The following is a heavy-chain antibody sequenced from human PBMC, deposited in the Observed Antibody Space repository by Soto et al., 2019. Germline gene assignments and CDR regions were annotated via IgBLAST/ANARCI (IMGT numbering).Heavy chain of an antibody. D-gene: IGHD3-22*01. V-gene: IGHV1-46*01. CDR2: INPSGGST. CDR1: GYTFTSYY. Sequence: ASVKVSCKASGYTFTSYYIHWVRQAPGQGLEWMGIINPSGGSTSYAQKFQGRVTMTRDTSTSTVYMELSSLRSEDTAVYYCARDPPHPYYYDSSGSLGYFDYWGQGTLVTVSS. J-gene: IGHJ4*02. CDR3: ARDPPHPYYYDSSGSLGYFDY.